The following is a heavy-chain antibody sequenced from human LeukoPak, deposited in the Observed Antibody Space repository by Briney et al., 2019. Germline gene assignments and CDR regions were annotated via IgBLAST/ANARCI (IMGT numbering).Heavy chain of an antibody. V-gene: IGHV3-23*01. Sequence: GGSLRLSCAASGFTFSSYAMTWVRQAPGKGLEWGSTISGSGDIIYYADSVKGRFTISRDNPKNTLYLLMNSLRAEDTAVYYCAKGRVGHSPGYYYGNDAFDIWGQGTMVTVSS. CDR2: ISGSGDII. J-gene: IGHJ3*02. CDR1: GFTFSSYA. CDR3: AKGRVGHSPGYYYGNDAFDI. D-gene: IGHD3-22*01.